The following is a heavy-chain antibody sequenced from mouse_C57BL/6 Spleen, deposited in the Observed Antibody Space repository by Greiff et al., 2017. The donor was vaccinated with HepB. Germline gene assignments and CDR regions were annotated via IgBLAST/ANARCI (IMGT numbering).Heavy chain of an antibody. Sequence: EVQLVESGGGLVKPGGSLKLSCAASGFTFSDYGMHWVRQAPEKGLEWVAYISSGSSTISRDNAKNTLFLQMTSLRSEDTAMYYCARGGRFYYFDYWGQGTTLTVSS. V-gene: IGHV5-17*01. J-gene: IGHJ2*01. CDR3: ARGGRFYYFDY. CDR1: GFTFSDYG. D-gene: IGHD1-1*01. CDR2: ISSGSS.